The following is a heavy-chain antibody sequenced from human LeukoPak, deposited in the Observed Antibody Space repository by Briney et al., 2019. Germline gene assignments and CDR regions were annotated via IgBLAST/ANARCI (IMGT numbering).Heavy chain of an antibody. Sequence: PGGSLRLSCVGSSIRFADHWMLWVRQVPGEPPAWVARSDRDGVVREYADSVKDRFTIPRDNARNTIHLEMNRLKVEDTAIYYCVASRWSGALDFWGQGSLVTVSS. J-gene: IGHJ4*02. V-gene: IGHV3-74*01. CDR1: SIRFADHW. D-gene: IGHD3-3*01. CDR3: VASRWSGALDF. CDR2: SDRDGVVR.